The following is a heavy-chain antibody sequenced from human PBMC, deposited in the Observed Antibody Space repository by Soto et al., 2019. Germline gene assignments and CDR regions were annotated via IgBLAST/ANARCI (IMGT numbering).Heavy chain of an antibody. D-gene: IGHD3-3*01. CDR2: ISGSGGST. CDR1: GFTFSSYA. Sequence: GGSLRLSCAASGFTFSSYAMSWVRQAPGKGLEWVSAISGSGGSTYYADSVKGRFTISRDNSKNTLYLQMNSLRAEDTAVYYCAKPAAAHDFWSGYYTSQYYYYYYYMDVWGKGTTVTVSS. J-gene: IGHJ6*03. V-gene: IGHV3-23*01. CDR3: AKPAAAHDFWSGYYTSQYYYYYYYMDV.